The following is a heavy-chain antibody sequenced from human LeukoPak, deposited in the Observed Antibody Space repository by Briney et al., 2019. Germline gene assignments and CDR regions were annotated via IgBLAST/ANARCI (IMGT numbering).Heavy chain of an antibody. CDR3: AKGRSNGPDAFDI. CDR1: GFTFSDYW. D-gene: IGHD2-8*01. Sequence: GGSLRLSCAASGFTFSDYWMHWVRQAPGKGLVWVSRINSDGSYTKYADSVKGRFTISRDNAKNTLYLQMNSLRAEDTAVYYCAKGRSNGPDAFDIWGQGTMVTVSS. V-gene: IGHV3-74*03. CDR2: INSDGSYT. J-gene: IGHJ3*02.